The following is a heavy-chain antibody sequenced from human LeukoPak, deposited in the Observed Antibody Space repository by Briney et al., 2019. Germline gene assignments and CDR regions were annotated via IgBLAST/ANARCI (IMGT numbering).Heavy chain of an antibody. V-gene: IGHV3-48*03. CDR2: ISSSGSTT. CDR1: GFTFSSYE. CDR3: ARDCSSTSCYPY. D-gene: IGHD2-2*01. Sequence: GGSLRLSCAASGFTFSSYEMNWVRQAPGKGLEWVSYISSSGSTTYYADSVKGRFTISRDNAKHSLYLQMNSLRAEDTAVYYCARDCSSTSCYPYWGQGTLVTVSS. J-gene: IGHJ4*02.